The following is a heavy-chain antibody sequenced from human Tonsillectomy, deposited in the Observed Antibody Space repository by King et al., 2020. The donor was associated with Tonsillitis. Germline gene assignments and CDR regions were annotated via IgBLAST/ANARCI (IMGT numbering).Heavy chain of an antibody. D-gene: IGHD2-2*03. V-gene: IGHV1-2*02. J-gene: IGHJ3*01. Sequence: VQLVESGAEVKKSGASVKVSCKASEYTFTDYFLHWVRQAPGQGLQYMGWINPKSGGTLYAQRFQGRVTMTRDTSNSTAYMELSRLRSDDTAVYYCARVDLRGFAFDVWGQGTKVTVSS. CDR3: ARVDLRGFAFDV. CDR1: EYTFTDYF. CDR2: INPKSGGT.